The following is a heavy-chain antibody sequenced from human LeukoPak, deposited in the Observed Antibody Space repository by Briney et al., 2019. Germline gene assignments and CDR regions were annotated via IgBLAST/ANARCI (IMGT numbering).Heavy chain of an antibody. CDR3: ARHIKGSNGWYKGFDY. CDR2: IYYSGST. D-gene: IGHD6-19*01. CDR1: GGSISSYY. J-gene: IGHJ4*02. V-gene: IGHV4-39*01. Sequence: SETLSLTCTVSGGSISSYYWGWIRQPPGKGLEWIGSIYYSGSTYYNPSLRSRVTISVDTSKNQFSLKLNSVTAADTAVYYCARHIKGSNGWYKGFDYWGQGTLVTVSS.